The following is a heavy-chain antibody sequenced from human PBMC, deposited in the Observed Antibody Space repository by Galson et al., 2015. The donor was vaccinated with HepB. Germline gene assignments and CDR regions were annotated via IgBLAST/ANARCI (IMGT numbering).Heavy chain of an antibody. J-gene: IGHJ4*02. CDR2: IIPIFGTA. V-gene: IGHV1-69*06. D-gene: IGHD3-10*01. CDR1: GGTFSSYA. CDR3: ARTLSRRMVRGEYNFDY. Sequence: SVKVSCKASGGTFSSYAISWVRQAPGQGLEWMGGIIPIFGTANYAQKFQGRVTITADKSTSTAYMELSSLRSEDTAVYYCARTLSRRMVRGEYNFDYWGQGTLVIVSS.